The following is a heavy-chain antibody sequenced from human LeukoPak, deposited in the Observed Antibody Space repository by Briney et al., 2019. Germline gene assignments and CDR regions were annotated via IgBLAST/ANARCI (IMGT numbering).Heavy chain of an antibody. J-gene: IGHJ4*02. CDR1: GFTFSSYA. D-gene: IGHD6-19*01. CDR2: ISGSGGST. V-gene: IGHV3-23*01. CDR3: AKDQTTKWYSSGWPFGY. Sequence: GSLRLSCAASGFTFSSYAMSWVRQAPGKGLEWVSTISGSGGSTYYAGSVKGRFTISRDNSKNTLFLQMNSLRAEDTAVYYCAKDQTTKWYSSGWPFGYWGQGTLVTVSS.